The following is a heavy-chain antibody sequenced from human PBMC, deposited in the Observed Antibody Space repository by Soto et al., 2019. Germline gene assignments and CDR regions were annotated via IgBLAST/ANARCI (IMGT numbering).Heavy chain of an antibody. V-gene: IGHV4-4*02. Sequence: SETLSLTCAVSGGSISSSNWWSWVRQPPGKGLEWIGEIYHSGSTNYNPSLKSRVTISVDKSKNQFSLKLSSVTAADTAVYYCARGHDYGDLASDYWGQGTLVTVSS. CDR3: ARGHDYGDLASDY. D-gene: IGHD4-17*01. J-gene: IGHJ4*02. CDR2: IYHSGST. CDR1: GGSISSSNW.